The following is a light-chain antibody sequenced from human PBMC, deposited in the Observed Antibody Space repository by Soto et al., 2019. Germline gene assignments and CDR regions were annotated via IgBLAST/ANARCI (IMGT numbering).Light chain of an antibody. CDR3: QQFDDSRPAFT. J-gene: IGKJ2*01. Sequence: ESVLTQSPGSLSLSLGERATLSCRATQTVNSKFLNWYQHKPGQAPRLLIYGASLRATGIPDRFSGSRSGADFTLTITRLQPEDSAVYFCQQFDDSRPAFTFGQGTKLEI. V-gene: IGKV3-20*01. CDR2: GAS. CDR1: QTVNSKF.